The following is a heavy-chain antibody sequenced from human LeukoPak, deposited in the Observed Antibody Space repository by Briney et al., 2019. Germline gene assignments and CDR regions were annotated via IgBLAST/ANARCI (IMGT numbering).Heavy chain of an antibody. Sequence: GGSLRLSCAASGFTFSSYGMHWVRQAPGKGLEWVANIKQDGSEKYYVDSVKGRFTISRDNAKNSLYLQMNSLRAEDTAVYYCAKDRSIGTYYTFDHWGQGTLVTVSS. CDR3: AKDRSIGTYYTFDH. CDR2: IKQDGSEK. J-gene: IGHJ4*02. V-gene: IGHV3-7*01. CDR1: GFTFSSYG. D-gene: IGHD1-26*01.